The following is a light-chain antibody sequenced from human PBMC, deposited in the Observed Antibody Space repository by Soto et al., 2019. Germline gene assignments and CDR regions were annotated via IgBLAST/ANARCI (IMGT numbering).Light chain of an antibody. CDR2: DSD. CDR1: SSNIGAGYY. CDR3: GTRDSSLTAVYV. J-gene: IGLJ1*01. Sequence: QSVLTQPPSVSGAPGQRVTISCTGSSSNIGAGYYVHWYQQLPGTAPKLLIYDSDKRPSGIPDRFSGSKSGTSATLGITGLQTGDEADSYCGTRDSSLTAVYVFGTGTKLTVL. V-gene: IGLV1-51*01.